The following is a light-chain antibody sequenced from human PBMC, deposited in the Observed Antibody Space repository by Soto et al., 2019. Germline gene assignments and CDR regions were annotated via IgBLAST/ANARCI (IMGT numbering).Light chain of an antibody. CDR2: GAS. Sequence: EIVLRQSPGTLSLSPGERARLSCRASQSVSNNYLAWYQQKPGQAPRLLIYGASNRATGIPDRFSGSGSGTDFTLTISRLEPEDFAVYYCQQYGSSGTFGQGTKVDIK. CDR1: QSVSNNY. V-gene: IGKV3-20*01. CDR3: QQYGSSGT. J-gene: IGKJ1*01.